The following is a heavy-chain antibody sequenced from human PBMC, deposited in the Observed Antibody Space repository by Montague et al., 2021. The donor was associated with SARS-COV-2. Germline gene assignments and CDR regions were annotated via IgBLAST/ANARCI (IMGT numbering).Heavy chain of an antibody. CDR1: GGSISSSSYY. V-gene: IGHV4-39*07. J-gene: IGHJ6*02. CDR3: ARVGRQQLVRLSGMDV. D-gene: IGHD6-13*01. Sequence: SETLSLTCTVSGGSISSSSYYWGWIRQPPGKGLEWIGSIYYGGSTYYXPSLKGRVTISVDTSKNQFSLKLSSVTAADTAVYYCARVGRQQLVRLSGMDVWGQGTTVTVSS. CDR2: IYYGGST.